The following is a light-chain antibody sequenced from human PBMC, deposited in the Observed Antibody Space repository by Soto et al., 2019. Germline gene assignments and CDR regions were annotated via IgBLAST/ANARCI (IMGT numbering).Light chain of an antibody. Sequence: QSVLTQPASLSGSPGQSITISCTGTSSDIGAYDYVSWFQQHPGKAPKLMIYNVYDRPSGISYRFSGPKSGNTASLTISGLQGEDEADYYCSAYTVSRTYVFGTGTKVTVL. V-gene: IGLV2-14*03. J-gene: IGLJ1*01. CDR1: SSDIGAYDY. CDR2: NVY. CDR3: SAYTVSRTYV.